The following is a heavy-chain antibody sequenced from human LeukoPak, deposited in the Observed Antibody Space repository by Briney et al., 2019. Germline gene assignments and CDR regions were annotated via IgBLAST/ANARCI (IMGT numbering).Heavy chain of an antibody. J-gene: IGHJ5*02. CDR2: IKSKSDGWTA. V-gene: IGHV3-15*05. CDR3: TIENRGGYCTSTSCP. D-gene: IGHD2-2*01. CDR1: GFTFNNAW. Sequence: GGSLRLSCAASGFTFNNAWMNWVRQAPGKGLEWVGRIKSKSDGWTADYAAPVKGRFIISRDDSKNTMYLQMNSLKTEDTAVYYCTIENRGGYCTSTSCPWGQGTLVTVSS.